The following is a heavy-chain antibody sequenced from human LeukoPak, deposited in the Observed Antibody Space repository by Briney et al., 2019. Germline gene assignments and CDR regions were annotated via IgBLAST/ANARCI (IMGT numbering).Heavy chain of an antibody. CDR1: GSTFSDYY. J-gene: IGHJ6*02. CDR3: EGGTVTDRDYYYYGMDV. CDR2: ISSSGSTI. D-gene: IGHD4-17*01. Sequence: GGTVRLSCAASGSTFSDYYMSWIRQAQGKGLEWVSYISSSGSTIYYADSVKGRFTISRDNAKNSLYLQMNSLRAEDTAVYYCEGGTVTDRDYYYYGMDVWRQGTTVSVSS. V-gene: IGHV3-11*01.